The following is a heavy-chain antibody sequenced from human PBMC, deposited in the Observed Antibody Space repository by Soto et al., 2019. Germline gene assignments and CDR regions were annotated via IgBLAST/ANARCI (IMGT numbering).Heavy chain of an antibody. J-gene: IGHJ4*02. CDR1: GGTFSSYS. CDR2: IIPMFDIT. Sequence: GASVKVSCKTSGGTFSSYSFSWVRQAPGQGLEWMGRIIPMFDITNYAQKFQGRVTMTRDTSTSTVYMELSSLRSEDTAVYYCARDFGEFQFDYWGQGTLVTVSS. D-gene: IGHD3-10*01. V-gene: IGHV1-69*04. CDR3: ARDFGEFQFDY.